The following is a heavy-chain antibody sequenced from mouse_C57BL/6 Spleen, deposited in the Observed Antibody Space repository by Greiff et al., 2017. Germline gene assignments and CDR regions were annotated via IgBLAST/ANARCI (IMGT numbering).Heavy chain of an antibody. CDR1: GYAFSSYW. CDR3: ARWEGYDYAMDY. Sequence: VKLVESGAELVKPGASVKISCKASGYAFSSYWMNWVKQRPGKGLEWIGQIYPGDGDTNYNGKFKGKATLTADKSSSTASMQLSSLTSADSAVYFCARWEGYDYAMDYWGQGTSVTVSS. D-gene: IGHD2-2*01. V-gene: IGHV1-80*01. J-gene: IGHJ4*01. CDR2: IYPGDGDT.